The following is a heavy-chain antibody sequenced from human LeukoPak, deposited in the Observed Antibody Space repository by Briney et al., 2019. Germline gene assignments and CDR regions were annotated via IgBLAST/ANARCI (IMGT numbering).Heavy chain of an antibody. CDR3: ARVDDSHFDY. D-gene: IGHD2-15*01. J-gene: IGHJ4*02. Sequence: ASVKVSCKASGYTFTGYYMHWVRQAPGQGLEWMGRINPRSGGTNYAQRFQGRVTMTRDTSITTAYMELSRLRSDDTAVYFCARVDDSHFDYWGQGTLVTVSS. CDR2: INPRSGGT. V-gene: IGHV1-2*06. CDR1: GYTFTGYY.